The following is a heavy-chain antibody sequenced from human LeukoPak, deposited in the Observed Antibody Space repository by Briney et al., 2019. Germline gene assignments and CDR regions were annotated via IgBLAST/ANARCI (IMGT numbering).Heavy chain of an antibody. V-gene: IGHV4-30-4*08. CDR1: GGSISSGDYY. D-gene: IGHD4-23*01. CDR2: IYYRGST. CDR3: ARRPSTVEGAFDI. J-gene: IGHJ3*02. Sequence: SETLSLTCTVSGGSISSGDYYWRWVRHPPGKGLEWIGNIYYRGSTYYNPSLKSRVTISVDTSKNQFSLKLSSVTAADTAVYYCARRPSTVEGAFDIWGQGTMVTVSS.